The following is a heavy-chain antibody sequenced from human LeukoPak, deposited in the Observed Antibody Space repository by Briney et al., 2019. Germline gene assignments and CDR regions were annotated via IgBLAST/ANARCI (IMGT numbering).Heavy chain of an antibody. CDR3: AREVLASDY. Sequence: PGGSLRLSCAASGFTFRSYWMHWVRQAPGKGLVWVSRINIDGSSGSYADSVEGRFTISRDNAKNSLYLQMNSLRAEDTAVYYCAREVLASDYWGQGTLVTVSS. J-gene: IGHJ4*02. V-gene: IGHV3-74*01. CDR2: INIDGSSG. CDR1: GFTFRSYW. D-gene: IGHD3-10*01.